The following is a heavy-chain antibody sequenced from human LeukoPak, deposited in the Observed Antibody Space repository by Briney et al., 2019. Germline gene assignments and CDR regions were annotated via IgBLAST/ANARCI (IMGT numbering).Heavy chain of an antibody. J-gene: IGHJ4*02. CDR3: ARVFGDYYDSSGYRDY. CDR1: GYTFTSYP. V-gene: IGHV7-4-1*02. Sequence: ASVKVSCKASGYTFTSYPMNWVRQAPGQGLEWMGWINTNTGNPTYAQGFTGRFVFSLDTSVSTAYLQISSLKAEDTAVYYCARVFGDYYDSSGYRDYWGQGTLVTVSS. D-gene: IGHD3-22*01. CDR2: INTNTGNP.